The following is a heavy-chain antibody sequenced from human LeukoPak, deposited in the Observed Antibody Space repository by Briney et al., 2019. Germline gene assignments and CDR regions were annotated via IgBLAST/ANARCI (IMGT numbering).Heavy chain of an antibody. V-gene: IGHV4-61*02. D-gene: IGHD3-10*01. CDR2: IYTSGST. CDR3: ARDLYYYGSGDYYYYMDV. CDR1: GGSISSGSYY. Sequence: PSETLSLTCTVSGGSISSGSYYWSWIRQPAGKGLEWIGRIYTSGSTNYNPSLKSRVTISVDTSKNQFSLKLSSVTAADTAVYYCARDLYYYGSGDYYYYMDVWGKGTTVTISS. J-gene: IGHJ6*03.